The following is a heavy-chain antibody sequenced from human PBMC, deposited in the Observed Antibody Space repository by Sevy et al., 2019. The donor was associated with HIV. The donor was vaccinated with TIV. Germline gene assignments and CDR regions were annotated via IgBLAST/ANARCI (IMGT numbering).Heavy chain of an antibody. D-gene: IGHD3-22*01. J-gene: IGHJ3*02. CDR2: ISGSGGST. Sequence: GGSLRLSCAASGFTFSSYAMSWVRQAPGKGLEWVSAISGSGGSTYYADSVKGRFTISRDNSKNTLFLQMDSLRAEDTAVYYCAKDFYVSSGYYPMEAFDIWGQGTMVTVSS. CDR3: AKDFYVSSGYYPMEAFDI. V-gene: IGHV3-23*01. CDR1: GFTFSSYA.